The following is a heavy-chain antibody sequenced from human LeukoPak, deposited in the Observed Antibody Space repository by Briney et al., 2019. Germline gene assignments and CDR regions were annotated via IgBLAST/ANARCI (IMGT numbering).Heavy chain of an antibody. D-gene: IGHD5-18*01. Sequence: ASVKVSCKVSGYTLTELSMHWVRQAPGKGLEWMGGFDPEDGETIYAQKFQGRVTMTEDTSTDTAYMELSSLRSEDTAVYYCAKDGGWKSSYGYTMDYYYGMDVWGQGTTVTVSS. CDR1: GYTLTELS. CDR2: FDPEDGET. J-gene: IGHJ6*02. V-gene: IGHV1-24*01. CDR3: AKDGGWKSSYGYTMDYYYGMDV.